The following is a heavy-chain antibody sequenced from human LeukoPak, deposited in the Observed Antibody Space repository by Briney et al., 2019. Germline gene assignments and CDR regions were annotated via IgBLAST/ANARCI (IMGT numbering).Heavy chain of an antibody. CDR3: VRDESGDYDFDV. Sequence: GGSLRLSCVASGFTFRNYEINWVRQAPGKGLEWVSHISSSDNTVHYADSVRGRFTISKDNARNLLYLQMNSLRAEDTAVYYCVRDESGDYDFDVWGQGSLVTVSS. V-gene: IGHV3-48*03. J-gene: IGHJ4*02. CDR1: GFTFRNYE. CDR2: ISSSDNTV. D-gene: IGHD4-17*01.